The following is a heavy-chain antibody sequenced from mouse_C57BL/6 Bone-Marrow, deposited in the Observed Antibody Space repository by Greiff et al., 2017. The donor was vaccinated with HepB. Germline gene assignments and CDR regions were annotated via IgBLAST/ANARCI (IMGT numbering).Heavy chain of an antibody. Sequence: LQESGAELARPGASVKLSCKASGYTFTSYGISWVKQRTGQGLEWIGEIYPRSGNTYYNEKFKGKATLTADKSSSTAYMELRSLTSEDSAVYFCARSYYGNYDAMDYWGQGTSVTVSS. CDR3: ARSYYGNYDAMDY. CDR1: GYTFTSYG. J-gene: IGHJ4*01. V-gene: IGHV1-81*01. D-gene: IGHD2-1*01. CDR2: IYPRSGNT.